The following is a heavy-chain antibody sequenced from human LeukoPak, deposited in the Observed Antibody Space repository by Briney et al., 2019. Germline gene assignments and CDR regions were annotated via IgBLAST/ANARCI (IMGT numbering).Heavy chain of an antibody. CDR2: IYYSGST. Sequence: SETLSLTCTVSGASVSSGSYYWSWIRQPPGKGLEWIGYIYYSGSTYYNPSLKSRVTISVDTSKNQFSLKLSSVTAADTAVCYCARARYGSGSLNFDYWGQGTLVTVSS. D-gene: IGHD3-10*01. CDR1: GASVSSGSYY. J-gene: IGHJ4*02. V-gene: IGHV4-31*03. CDR3: ARARYGSGSLNFDY.